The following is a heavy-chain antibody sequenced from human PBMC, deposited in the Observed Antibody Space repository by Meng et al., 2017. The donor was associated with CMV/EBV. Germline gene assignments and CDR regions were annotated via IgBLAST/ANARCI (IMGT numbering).Heavy chain of an antibody. D-gene: IGHD3-22*01. V-gene: IGHV3-23*03. CDR1: GFTFSSYA. CDR2: IYSGGSST. CDR3: AKVPTMTGYFDY. Sequence: GGSLRLSCAASGFTFSSYAMSWVRQAPGKGLEWVSVIYSGGSSTYYADSVKGRFTISRDNSKNTLYLQMNSPRAEDTAVYYCAKVPTMTGYFDYWGQGTLVTVSS. J-gene: IGHJ4*02.